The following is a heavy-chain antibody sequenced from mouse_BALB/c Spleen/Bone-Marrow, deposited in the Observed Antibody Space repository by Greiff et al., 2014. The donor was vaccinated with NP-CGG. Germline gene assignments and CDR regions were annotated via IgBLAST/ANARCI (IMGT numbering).Heavy chain of an antibody. CDR1: GFNIKDAY. CDR3: ARLDLFAY. CDR2: IDPANGNT. Sequence: VQLQQSGAELVKPGASVKLSCTASGFNIKDAYMHWVKQRPEQGLEWIGRIDPANGNTKYDPKFQGKATITADTSSNTAYLQLSSLTSEDTAVYYCARLDLFAYGGQGTLVTVSA. V-gene: IGHV14-3*02. J-gene: IGHJ3*01.